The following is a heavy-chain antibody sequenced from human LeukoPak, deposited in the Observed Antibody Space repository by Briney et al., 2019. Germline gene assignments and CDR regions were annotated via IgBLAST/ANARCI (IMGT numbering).Heavy chain of an antibody. CDR2: IRNKANSYAT. Sequence: GGSLRLSCAASGLSFSDHYMDWVRQAPGKGLEWVGRIRNKANSYATAYAASVKGRFTISRDDSKNTAYLQMNSLKTEDTAVYYCTREYCSSTSCYNYWGQGTLVTVSS. V-gene: IGHV3-72*01. CDR3: TREYCSSTSCYNY. J-gene: IGHJ4*02. CDR1: GLSFSDHY. D-gene: IGHD2-2*02.